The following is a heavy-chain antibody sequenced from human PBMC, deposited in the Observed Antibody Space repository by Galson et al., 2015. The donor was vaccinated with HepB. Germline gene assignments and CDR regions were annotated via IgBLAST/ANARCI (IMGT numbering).Heavy chain of an antibody. D-gene: IGHD1-7*01. CDR3: ARDSRLELRLNNYYYYGMDV. CDR2: IIPILAIA. Sequence: SVKVSCKASGGTFSRYSFTWVRQAPGQGLEWMGRIIPILAIANYTQKFQGRVSITADRSTNTGYMEVRSLRSDDTAIYYCARDSRLELRLNNYYYYGMDVWGQGTTVTVSS. CDR1: GGTFSRYS. V-gene: IGHV1-69*04. J-gene: IGHJ6*02.